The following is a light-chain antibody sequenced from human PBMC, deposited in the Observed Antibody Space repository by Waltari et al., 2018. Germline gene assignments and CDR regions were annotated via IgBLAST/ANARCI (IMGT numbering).Light chain of an antibody. CDR3: QQGDSFPPT. Sequence: DIQMPRSPSSVSASLGDSVTITCRASQGISNSLAWYQQKPGKAPTVLIYSASTLQRGVPPRFSGSGSGTDFTLTISSLQPEDFATYFCQQGDSFPPTFGQGTNVKIK. J-gene: IGKJ1*01. V-gene: IGKV1-12*01. CDR1: QGISNS. CDR2: SAS.